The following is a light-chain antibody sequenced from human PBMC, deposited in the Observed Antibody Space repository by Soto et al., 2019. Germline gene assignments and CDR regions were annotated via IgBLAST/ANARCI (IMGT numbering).Light chain of an antibody. CDR2: DAS. Sequence: DIQMTQSPSTLSASVGDRVTITCRASQSISSWWAWYQQKPGKAPKLLIYDASSLESGVPSRFSGSGSGTEFTLTISSLQPDDFATYYCQQYNSYSTTLGQGTKLEIK. CDR1: QSISSW. J-gene: IGKJ2*01. V-gene: IGKV1-5*01. CDR3: QQYNSYSTT.